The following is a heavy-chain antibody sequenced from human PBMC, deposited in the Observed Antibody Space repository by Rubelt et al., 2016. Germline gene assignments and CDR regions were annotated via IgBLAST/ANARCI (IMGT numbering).Heavy chain of an antibody. CDR2: IRYDGSNK. D-gene: IGHD3-10*01. V-gene: IGHV3-30*02. Sequence: VQLVESGGGVARPGGSLRLSCAASGFTFSSYGMHWVRQAPGKGLEWVAFIRYDGSNKYSADSVKGRLTMSMGNSKITLYRQMNSLRAGDTAVYYCARGITMVWGVRNYYYYGMDVWGQGTTVTVSS. J-gene: IGHJ6*02. CDR1: GFTFSSYG. CDR3: ARGITMVWGVRNYYYYGMDV.